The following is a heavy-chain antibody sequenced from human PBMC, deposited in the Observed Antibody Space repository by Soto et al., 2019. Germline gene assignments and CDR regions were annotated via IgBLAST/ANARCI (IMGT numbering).Heavy chain of an antibody. CDR2: IIPVLGTT. CDR1: IDTFNNYS. CDR3: AAGGKNGYIK. V-gene: IGHV1-69*13. Sequence: SVKVSCKGSIDTFNNYSITWVRQAPGQGLEWVGGIIPVLGTTKYAQRFQGRVSMTADESTSTAYMELTSLRSEDRAVYYCAAGGKNGYIKWGQGTQVTVSS. J-gene: IGHJ4*02. D-gene: IGHD5-12*01.